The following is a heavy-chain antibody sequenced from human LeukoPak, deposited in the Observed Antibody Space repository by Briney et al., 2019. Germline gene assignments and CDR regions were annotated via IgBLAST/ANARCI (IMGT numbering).Heavy chain of an antibody. J-gene: IGHJ4*02. Sequence: GGSLRLSCAASGFTFSHYGMHWVRQAPGKGLEWVAAIWSDGSNKFYADSVKGRFTISRDDSRDTVYLQMDSLTAEDTAVYYCAKDAQRGFDYSNSLEYWGRGTLVTVSS. V-gene: IGHV3-33*06. CDR1: GFTFSHYG. D-gene: IGHD4-11*01. CDR3: AKDAQRGFDYSNSLEY. CDR2: IWSDGSNK.